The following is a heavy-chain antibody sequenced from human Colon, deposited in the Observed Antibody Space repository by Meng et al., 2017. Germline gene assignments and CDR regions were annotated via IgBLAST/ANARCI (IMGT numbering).Heavy chain of an antibody. J-gene: IGHJ4*02. CDR3: ARGVDWAKSGNF. CDR2: IHPSGST. Sequence: QLQQGRWGAVLLKPSETLSLTFAVYGGSFSDYYLTWIRQPPGKGLEWVGEIHPSGSTYYSPSLQSRVTITLDTSKNQFSLTLSSMTAADTAVYYCARGVDWAKSGNFWGQGTLVTVSS. D-gene: IGHD3-9*01. V-gene: IGHV4-34*01. CDR1: GGSFSDYY.